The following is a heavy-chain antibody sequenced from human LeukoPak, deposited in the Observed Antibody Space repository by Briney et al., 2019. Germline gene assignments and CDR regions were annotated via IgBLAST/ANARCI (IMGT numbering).Heavy chain of an antibody. V-gene: IGHV3-21*01. D-gene: IGHD3-10*01. CDR3: ARTIYGSGSYFPAFDI. J-gene: IGHJ3*02. CDR1: GFTFSSYS. CDR2: ISSSSSYI. Sequence: GGSLRLSCAASGFTFSSYSTYWVRQAPGKGLEWVSSISSSSSYIYYADSVKGRFTISRDNAKNSLYLQMNSLRAEDTAVYYCARTIYGSGSYFPAFDIWGQGTMVTVSS.